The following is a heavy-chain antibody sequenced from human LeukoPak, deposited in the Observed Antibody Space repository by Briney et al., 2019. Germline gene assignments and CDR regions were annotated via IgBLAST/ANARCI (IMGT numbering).Heavy chain of an antibody. CDR3: ARQAYSYGNAPYYFDY. J-gene: IGHJ4*02. D-gene: IGHD5-18*01. CDR2: IYYSGST. V-gene: IGHV4-31*03. Sequence: SETLSLTCTVSGGSISSGGYYWSWIRQHPGKGLEWIGYIYYSGSTYYNPSLKSRVTISVDTSKNQFSLKLNSVTAADTAVYYCARQAYSYGNAPYYFDYWGQGILVTVSS. CDR1: GGSISSGGYY.